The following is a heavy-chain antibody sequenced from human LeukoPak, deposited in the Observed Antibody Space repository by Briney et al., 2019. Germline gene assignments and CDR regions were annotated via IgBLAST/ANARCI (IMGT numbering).Heavy chain of an antibody. D-gene: IGHD3-16*02. CDR1: GFIFTNHW. J-gene: IGHJ4*02. V-gene: IGHV3-7*03. CDR2: IKKDGSEQ. Sequence: GGSLRLSCAASGFIFTNHWMSWVRQAPGKGLEWVAGIKKDGSEQYYVDSVKGRFTISRDNAKNSLNLQINSLRADDTAVYYCVRLFVDTDYRPFDFRGQGILVIVSS. CDR3: VRLFVDTDYRPFDF.